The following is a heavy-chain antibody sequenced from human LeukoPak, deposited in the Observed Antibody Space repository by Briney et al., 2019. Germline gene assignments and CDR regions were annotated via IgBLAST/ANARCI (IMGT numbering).Heavy chain of an antibody. J-gene: IGHJ6*02. CDR3: AKEYDSSGYALYYYYGMDV. D-gene: IGHD3-22*01. Sequence: LTGGSLRLSCAASGFTFSSYAMSWVRQAPGKGLEWASAISGSGGSTYYADSVKGRFTISRDNSKNTLYLQMNSLRAEDTAVYYCAKEYDSSGYALYYYYGMDVWGQGTTITVSS. CDR2: ISGSGGST. V-gene: IGHV3-23*01. CDR1: GFTFSSYA.